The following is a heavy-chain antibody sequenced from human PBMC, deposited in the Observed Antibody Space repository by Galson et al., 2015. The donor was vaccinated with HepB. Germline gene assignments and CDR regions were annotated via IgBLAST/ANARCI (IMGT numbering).Heavy chain of an antibody. J-gene: IGHJ3*02. CDR1: GGSIYNYF. D-gene: IGHD3-10*01. V-gene: IGHV4-59*01. Sequence: SETLSLTCTVSGGSIYNYFWSWIRQPPGKGLEYIGYIYSSGSTNYNPSLKSRVTISVDTSKNQFSLKLSSATAADTAVYYCARDWHGDSSGSESRWAFDIWGQGTMVTVSS. CDR2: IYSSGST. CDR3: ARDWHGDSSGSESRWAFDI.